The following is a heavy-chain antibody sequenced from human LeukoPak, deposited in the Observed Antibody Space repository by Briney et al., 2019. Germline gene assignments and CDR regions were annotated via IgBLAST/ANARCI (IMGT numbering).Heavy chain of an antibody. CDR1: GFTFGSHA. CDR2: IFGSGGSP. V-gene: IGHV3-23*01. J-gene: IGHJ4*02. Sequence: GGSLRLSCEASGFTFGSHAMYWVRQAPGQGLEGVAGIFGSGGSPHYADPVKGRFTISRDNSRNTVYLQINSLRAEDTAVYYCGKTTVGYSSGQKPAWPVDYWGQGTLVTVSS. D-gene: IGHD5-18*01. CDR3: GKTTVGYSSGQKPAWPVDY.